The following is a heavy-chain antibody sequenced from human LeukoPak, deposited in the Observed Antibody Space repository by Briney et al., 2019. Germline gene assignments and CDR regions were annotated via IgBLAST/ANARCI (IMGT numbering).Heavy chain of an antibody. Sequence: SGTLSLTCTVSGGSISSYYWSWIRQPPGNGLEWIGYIYYSGSTNYNPSLKSRVTTSVDTSKNHFSLKLSSVTAADTAVYYCAKGDRITIFGVVISPIDYWGQGTLVTVSS. CDR3: AKGDRITIFGVVISPIDY. D-gene: IGHD3-3*01. CDR2: IYYSGST. V-gene: IGHV4-59*12. J-gene: IGHJ4*02. CDR1: GGSISSYY.